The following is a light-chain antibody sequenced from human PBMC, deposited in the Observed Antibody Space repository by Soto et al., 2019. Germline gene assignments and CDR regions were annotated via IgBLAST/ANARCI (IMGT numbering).Light chain of an antibody. Sequence: DIQMTQSPSTLSGSVGDRVTITCRASQTISSWLAWYQQKPGKAPNLLIYKASTLKSGVPSRFSGSGSGTEFTLTISSLQPDDFATYYCQHYNSYSEAFGQGTK. J-gene: IGKJ1*01. CDR3: QHYNSYSEA. CDR1: QTISSW. V-gene: IGKV1-5*03. CDR2: KAS.